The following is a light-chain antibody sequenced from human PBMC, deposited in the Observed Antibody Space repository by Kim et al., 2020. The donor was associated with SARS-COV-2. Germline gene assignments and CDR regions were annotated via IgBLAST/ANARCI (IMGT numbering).Light chain of an antibody. CDR3: QHYVRFPYT. CDR2: LAS. V-gene: IGKV1-5*03. CDR1: QGINTY. Sequence: SASVGDRVTITCRASQGINTYLAWYQQRPGKAPKLLIYLASTLESGVPPRFSGSGFGTEFTLTINSLPPDDFATYYCQHYVRFPYTFGQGTKLEI. J-gene: IGKJ2*01.